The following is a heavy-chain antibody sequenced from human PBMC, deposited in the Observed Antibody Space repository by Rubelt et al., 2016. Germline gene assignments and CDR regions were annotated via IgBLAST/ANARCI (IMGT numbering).Heavy chain of an antibody. J-gene: IGHJ3*02. D-gene: IGHD2/OR15-2a*01. CDR2: IHFSGRT. CDR3: AIAGNPREAFDS. Sequence: IGSIHFSGRTYYTPSLKSRFTISVHTSNNQFSLKLRSVTAADTAAYYCAIAGNPREAFDSWGQGTMVTVSS. V-gene: IGHV4-39*01.